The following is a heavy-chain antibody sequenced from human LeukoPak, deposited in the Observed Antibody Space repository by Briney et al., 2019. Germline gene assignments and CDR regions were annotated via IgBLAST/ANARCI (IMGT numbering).Heavy chain of an antibody. CDR3: ARHLQLWSFDI. V-gene: IGHV4-59*08. J-gene: IGHJ3*02. D-gene: IGHD1-1*01. CDR1: GDSISSNY. CDR2: IFYIGTT. Sequence: SETLSLTCTVSGDSISSNYWSWIRRSPGEGLEWIAYIFYIGTTNYSPSLKSRVSISTDTSKNQFSLRLSSVTAADTAVYYCARHLQLWSFDIWGQGTMVTVSS.